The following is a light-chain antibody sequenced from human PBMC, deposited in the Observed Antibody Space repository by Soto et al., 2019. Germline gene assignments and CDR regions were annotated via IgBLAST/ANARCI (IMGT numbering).Light chain of an antibody. V-gene: IGLV2-14*03. J-gene: IGLJ1*01. Sequence: QSALTQPASVSGSPGQSITISCTGISSDVGGYNYVSWYQQLPGKAPKLIIYDVSNRPSGVSNRFSASKSANAASLTISGLQAEDEVDYYCSSYTSSSTLYVFGTGTKVTVL. CDR2: DVS. CDR3: SSYTSSSTLYV. CDR1: SSDVGGYNY.